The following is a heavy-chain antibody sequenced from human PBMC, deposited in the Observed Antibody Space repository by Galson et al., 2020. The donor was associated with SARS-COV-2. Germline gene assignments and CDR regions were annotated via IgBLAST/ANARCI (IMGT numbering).Heavy chain of an antibody. CDR1: GYTFTSYG. V-gene: IGHV1-18*01. D-gene: IGHD3-16*02. CDR3: ARELITFGGVIVLDY. J-gene: IGHJ4*02. Sequence: ASVKVSCKASGYTFTSYGISWVRQAPGQGLEWMGWISAYNGNTNYAQKLQGRVTMTTDTSTSTAYMELRSLRSDDTAVYYCARELITFGGVIVLDYWGQGTLVTVSS. CDR2: ISAYNGNT.